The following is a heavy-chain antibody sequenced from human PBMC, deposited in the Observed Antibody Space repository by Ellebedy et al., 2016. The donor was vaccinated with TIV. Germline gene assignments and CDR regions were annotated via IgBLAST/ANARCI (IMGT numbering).Heavy chain of an antibody. CDR2: IYYSGST. CDR1: GGSISSYY. Sequence: SETLSLTCTVSGGSISSYYWSWIRQPPGKGLEWIGYIYYSGSTNYNPSLKSRVTISVDTSKNQFSLKLSSVTAADTAVYYCARSRDGYNSADYWGQGTLVTVSS. D-gene: IGHD5-24*01. J-gene: IGHJ4*02. CDR3: ARSRDGYNSADY. V-gene: IGHV4-59*08.